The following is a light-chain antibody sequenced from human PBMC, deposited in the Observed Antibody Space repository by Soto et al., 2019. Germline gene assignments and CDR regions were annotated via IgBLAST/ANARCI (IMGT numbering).Light chain of an antibody. J-gene: IGKJ3*01. CDR3: HQRSYWPPS. V-gene: IGKV3-11*01. CDR1: QSVRSL. CDR2: AAS. Sequence: EIVLTQSPATLSLSPGERAALSCRASQSVRSLLAWYQQKPGQAPRLLIYAASNRATGIPARFSGSGSGTDFTLTISSLEPEDFAVYYCHQRSYWPPSFGPGTTLEIK.